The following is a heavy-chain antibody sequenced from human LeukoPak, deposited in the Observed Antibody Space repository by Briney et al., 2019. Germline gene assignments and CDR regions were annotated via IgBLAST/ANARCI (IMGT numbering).Heavy chain of an antibody. CDR3: GRSPRGAYLGALDY. D-gene: IGHD7-27*01. V-gene: IGHV6-1*01. J-gene: IGHJ4*02. Sequence: SPTLSLTFAISGDSVSNYSAAWEWIRQSPARGLEWLGRTYSRSRWYTDYAPSVRSRVTITPDTSKNPFSLQLNSVSPEDTAMYYCGRSPRGAYLGALDYWGQGTLVTASS. CDR1: GDSVSNYSAA. CDR2: TYSRSRWYT.